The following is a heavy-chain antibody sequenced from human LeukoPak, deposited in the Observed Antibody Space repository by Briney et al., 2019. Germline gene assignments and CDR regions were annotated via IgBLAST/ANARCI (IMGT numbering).Heavy chain of an antibody. D-gene: IGHD6-13*01. V-gene: IGHV1-18*01. J-gene: IGHJ4*02. CDR3: ARDHHVAAAGNS. CDR2: ISAYNGNT. Sequence: GASVKVSCKASGYTFTSYGISWVRQAPGQGLEWMGWISAYNGNTNYAQKFQGRVTMTRDTSISTAYMELSRLRSDDTAVYYCARDHHVAAAGNSWGQGTLVTVSS. CDR1: GYTFTSYG.